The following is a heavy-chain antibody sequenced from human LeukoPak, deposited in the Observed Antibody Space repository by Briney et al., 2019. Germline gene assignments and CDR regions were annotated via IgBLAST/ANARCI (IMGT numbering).Heavy chain of an antibody. V-gene: IGHV4-34*01. CDR1: GGSFSGYY. J-gene: IGHJ4*02. CDR2: INHSGST. Sequence: PSETLSLTCTVYGGSFSGYYWSWIRQPPGKGLEWIGEINHSGSTNYNPSLKSRVTISVDTSKNQFSLKLSSVTAADTAVYYCARLDADTGPDYWGQGTLVTVSS. CDR3: ARLDADTGPDY. D-gene: IGHD1-1*01.